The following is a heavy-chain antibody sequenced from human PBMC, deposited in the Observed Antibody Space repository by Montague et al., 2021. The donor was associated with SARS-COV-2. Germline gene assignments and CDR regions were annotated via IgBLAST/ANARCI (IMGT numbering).Heavy chain of an antibody. Sequence: SETLSLTCAVYGGSFSGYYCNWIRQPPGKGLVWFGEINHSGSTNYNPSSKSRVTTLVVTTKNKFSLKLSSVTAADTAVYYCARGRNTRIRGAPRKVRFSRYYFDYWGQGTLVTVSS. V-gene: IGHV4-34*01. D-gene: IGHD3-10*01. CDR1: GGSFSGYY. CDR2: INHSGST. CDR3: ARGRNTRIRGAPRKVRFSRYYFDY. J-gene: IGHJ4*02.